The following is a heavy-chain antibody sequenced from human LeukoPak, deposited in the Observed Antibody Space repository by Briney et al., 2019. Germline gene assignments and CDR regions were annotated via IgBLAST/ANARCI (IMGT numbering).Heavy chain of an antibody. CDR2: INPNSGGT. V-gene: IGHV1-2*04. D-gene: IGHD3-10*01. J-gene: IGHJ6*02. CDR3: ARPPVLLWFGESDYYYYGMDV. Sequence: ASVKVSCKASGYTFTGYYIHWVRQAPGQGLEWMGWINPNSGGTNYAQKFQGWVTMTRDTSISTAYMELSRLRSDDTAVYYCARPPVLLWFGESDYYYYGMDVWGQGTTVTVSS. CDR1: GYTFTGYY.